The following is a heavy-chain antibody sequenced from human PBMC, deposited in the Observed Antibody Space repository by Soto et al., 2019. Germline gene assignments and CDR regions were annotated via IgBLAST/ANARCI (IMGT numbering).Heavy chain of an antibody. V-gene: IGHV1-69*06. J-gene: IGHJ4*02. CDR2: IIAIFPTA. D-gene: IGHD5-18*01. CDR1: GDTFSLYP. Sequence: SVKVSCKVSGDTFSLYPINWVRQSAGQGLEWLGNIIAIFPTANYAQQFQGRLTITADKLTSTSHMELRGLRSEDTAVYFCARDKDSGSNGYSPHWGQGTLVTVSS. CDR3: ARDKDSGSNGYSPH.